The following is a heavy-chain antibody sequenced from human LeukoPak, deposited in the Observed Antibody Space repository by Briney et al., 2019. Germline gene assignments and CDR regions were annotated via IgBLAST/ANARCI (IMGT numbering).Heavy chain of an antibody. V-gene: IGHV3-21*01. Sequence: GGSLRLSCAASGFTFSSYNMNWVRQPPGKGLEWVSSISSSSGHIHYADSVKGRFTISRDNANNPLYLQMNSLRDEDTAVYYCARDPGTVADPYFDYWGQGSLVTVSS. D-gene: IGHD6-19*01. CDR1: GFTFSSYN. CDR2: ISSSSGHI. CDR3: ARDPGTVADPYFDY. J-gene: IGHJ4*02.